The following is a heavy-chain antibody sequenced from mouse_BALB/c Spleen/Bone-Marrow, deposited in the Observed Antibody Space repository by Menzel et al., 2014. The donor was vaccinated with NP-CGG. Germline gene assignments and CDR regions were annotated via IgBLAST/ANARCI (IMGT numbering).Heavy chain of an antibody. CDR2: INSDGGST. J-gene: IGHJ2*01. V-gene: IGHV5-6-3*01. CDR3: VRGNYGNYVDYFDF. D-gene: IGHD2-1*01. CDR1: GFTFSNYG. Sequence: EVQVVESGGGLVQPGGSLKLSCAASGFTFSNYGMSWVRQTPDERLELVATINSDGGSTYYPDSVKGRFTIYRDTAKNTLYLQMSSLKSEETAMYYCVRGNYGNYVDYFDFWGQGTTLTVSS.